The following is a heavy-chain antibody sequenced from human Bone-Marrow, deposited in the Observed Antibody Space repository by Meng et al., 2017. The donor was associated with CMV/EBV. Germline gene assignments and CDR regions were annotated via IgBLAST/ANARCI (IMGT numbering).Heavy chain of an antibody. CDR1: GFSFSRYW. J-gene: IGHJ4*02. Sequence: GESLKISCAASGFSFSRYWMHWVRQVPGKGLVWVSRTNEDGTITNYADSVKGRFTISRDNSKNTLYLQMNSLRAEDTAVYYCAKDRWDIADNPYYFDCWGQGTLVTVSS. CDR2: TNEDGTIT. D-gene: IGHD5-12*01. V-gene: IGHV3-74*01. CDR3: AKDRWDIADNPYYFDC.